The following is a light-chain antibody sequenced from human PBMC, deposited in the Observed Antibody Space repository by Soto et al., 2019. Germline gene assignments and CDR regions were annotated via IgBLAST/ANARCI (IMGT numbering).Light chain of an antibody. Sequence: AIRMTQSPSSFSASTGDRVTITCRAGQGISRYLAWYQQKPGKAPKLLIYAASTLQSGVPSRFSGSGSGTDFTLTISRLQSEDFATYYCQQYFSYPNTFGLGPQLEIK. V-gene: IGKV1-8*01. CDR1: QGISRY. J-gene: IGKJ2*01. CDR3: QQYFSYPNT. CDR2: AAS.